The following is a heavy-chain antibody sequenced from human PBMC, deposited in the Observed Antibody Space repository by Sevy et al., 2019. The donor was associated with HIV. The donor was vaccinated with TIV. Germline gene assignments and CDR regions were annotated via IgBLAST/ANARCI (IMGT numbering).Heavy chain of an antibody. J-gene: IGHJ5*02. CDR2: ISPTSSYI. D-gene: IGHD2-21*01. CDR1: GFTFSIYT. V-gene: IGHV3-21*01. CDR3: AKEDSNGVCYSS. Sequence: GGSLRLSCAASGFTFSIYTLNWVRQAPGKGLEWVSSISPTSSYIYYADSVKGRFSISRDNAENSLFLQMNSLRADDTAIYYCAKEDSNGVCYSSWGQGTLVTVSS.